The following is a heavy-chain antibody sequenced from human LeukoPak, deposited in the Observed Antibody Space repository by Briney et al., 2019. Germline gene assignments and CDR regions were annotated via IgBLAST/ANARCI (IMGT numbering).Heavy chain of an antibody. CDR2: INPNSGGA. CDR1: GCARTCYY. Sequence: ASVKVSCKPSGCARTCYYMHRARQAPGKGLEWMGWINPNSGGANSAQKFQGRVTMTRDTSISTAYMELRSLTPYDTALYYCARTLPGDPFDYWGQGTLVTVSS. J-gene: IGHJ4*02. CDR3: ARTLPGDPFDY. D-gene: IGHD2-21*02. V-gene: IGHV1-2*02.